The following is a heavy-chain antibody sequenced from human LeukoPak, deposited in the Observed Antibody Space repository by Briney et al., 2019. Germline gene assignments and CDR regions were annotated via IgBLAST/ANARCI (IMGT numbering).Heavy chain of an antibody. CDR1: GFTFSSYA. CDR3: ARHRRDYVFHMDV. V-gene: IGHV4-34*01. Sequence: TGGSLRLSCAASGFTFSSYAMSWVRQAPGEGLEWIGEINHGGSTNYNPSLKSRVTISVDTSMNQFSLRLSSVTAADTAAYYCARHRRDYVFHMDVWGKGTTVTISS. J-gene: IGHJ6*03. D-gene: IGHD3-16*01. CDR2: INHGGST.